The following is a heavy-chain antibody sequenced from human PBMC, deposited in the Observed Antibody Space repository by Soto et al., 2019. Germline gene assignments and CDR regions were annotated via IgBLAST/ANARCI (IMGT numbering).Heavy chain of an antibody. V-gene: IGHV3-7*03. Sequence: DEQLMESGGGLVQPGGSLRLSCAASGFTFNTYWMTWVRQAPGKGLEWVASINPDATQKYYVDSVKGRFTVSRDNAKNSLYLQMITLRAKDTAVYCCARWESGDWYLARWGQGTLVTVSS. CDR3: ARWESGDWYLAR. CDR1: GFTFNTYW. CDR2: INPDATQK. J-gene: IGHJ4*02. D-gene: IGHD6-19*01.